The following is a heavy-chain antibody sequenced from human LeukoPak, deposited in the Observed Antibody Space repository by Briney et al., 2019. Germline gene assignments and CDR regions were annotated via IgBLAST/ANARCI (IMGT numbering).Heavy chain of an antibody. V-gene: IGHV3-21*01. D-gene: IGHD3/OR15-3a*01. Sequence: GGSLRLSCAVSGLNFSSYVMNWVRPAPGKGLEWVSSISSSSRYIDYADSVKGRFTISRDNAKNSLYLHMNSRRGEDWAVYYCVRGRSGTGAGYYFDYWGQGTLVTVSS. J-gene: IGHJ4*02. CDR1: GLNFSSYV. CDR3: VRGRSGTGAGYYFDY. CDR2: ISSSSRYI.